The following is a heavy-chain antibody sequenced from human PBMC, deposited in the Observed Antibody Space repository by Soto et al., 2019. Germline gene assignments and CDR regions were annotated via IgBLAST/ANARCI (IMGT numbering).Heavy chain of an antibody. CDR3: TVYGSGRDY. J-gene: IGHJ4*02. CDR2: IRSKTNNYAT. Sequence: VQLVESGGDLVQPGGSLKVSCAASGFLFSGSTIYWVRQASGKGLEWVGRIRSKTNNYATAYAESVKGRFNISRDDSKNMAYLQMNSLKSDDTAMYYCTVYGSGRDYWGQGTQVTVSS. D-gene: IGHD3-10*01. CDR1: GFLFSGST. V-gene: IGHV3-73*01.